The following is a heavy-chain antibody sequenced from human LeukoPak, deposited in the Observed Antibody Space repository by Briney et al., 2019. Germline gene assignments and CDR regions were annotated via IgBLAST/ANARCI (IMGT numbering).Heavy chain of an antibody. V-gene: IGHV1-2*02. D-gene: IGHD2-15*01. CDR1: GYTFTGNY. CDR3: ARVTGGSSGDF. CDR2: INPKDGRT. Sequence: ASVKVSCRASGYTFTGNYIHWVRQAPGQGLEWVGWINPKDGRTNYAQRFQDRVTMTRDTSISTAYMDLSSLRSDDTAVYYCARVTGGSSGDFWGQGTLVTVSS. J-gene: IGHJ4*02.